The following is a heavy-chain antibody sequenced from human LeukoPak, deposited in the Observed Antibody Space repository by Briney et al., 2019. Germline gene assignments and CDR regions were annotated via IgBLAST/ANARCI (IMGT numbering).Heavy chain of an antibody. J-gene: IGHJ5*02. CDR2: IYPGDSDT. D-gene: IGHD2-2*02. CDR3: ARIGYCSSTSCYRKDWFDP. Sequence: GESLQISCQGSGYSFTSYWIGWVRQMPGKGLEWMGIIYPGDSDTRYSPSFQGQVTISADKSISTAYLQWSSLKASDTAMYYCARIGYCSSTSCYRKDWFDPWGQGTLVTVSS. CDR1: GYSFTSYW. V-gene: IGHV5-51*01.